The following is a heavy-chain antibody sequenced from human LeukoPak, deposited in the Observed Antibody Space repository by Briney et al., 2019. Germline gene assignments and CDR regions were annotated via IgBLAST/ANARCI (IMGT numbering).Heavy chain of an antibody. D-gene: IGHD6-19*01. J-gene: IGHJ4*02. CDR1: GFTFSGYA. CDR3: AKDRRRIAVAGISPFDY. CDR2: ISGSGGST. Sequence: GGSLRLSCAASGFTFSGYAMSWVRQAPGKGLEWVSAISGSGGSTYYADSVKGRFTISRDNSKNTLYLQMNSLRAEDTAVYYCAKDRRRIAVAGISPFDYWGQGTLVTASS. V-gene: IGHV3-23*01.